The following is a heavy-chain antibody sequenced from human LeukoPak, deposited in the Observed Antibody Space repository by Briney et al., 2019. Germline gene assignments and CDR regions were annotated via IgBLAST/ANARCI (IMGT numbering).Heavy chain of an antibody. CDR1: GGSISSYY. CDR3: ARSARSSWYVWFDP. V-gene: IGHV4-59*01. CDR2: IYYSGST. Sequence: SETLSLTCTVSGGSISSYYWSWIRQPPGKGLEWIGYIYYSGSTNYNPSLKSRVTISVDTSKNQFSLKLSSVTAADTAVYYCARSARSSWYVWFDPWGQGPLVTVSS. D-gene: IGHD6-13*01. J-gene: IGHJ5*02.